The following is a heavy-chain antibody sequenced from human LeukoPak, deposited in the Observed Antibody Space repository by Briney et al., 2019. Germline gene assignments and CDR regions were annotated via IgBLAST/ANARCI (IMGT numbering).Heavy chain of an antibody. D-gene: IGHD1-26*01. V-gene: IGHV3-23*01. CDR2: ISGSGGST. Sequence: GGSLRLSCAASGFTFSSYGMSWVRQAPGKGLEWVSAISGSGGSTYYADSVKGRFTISRDNSKNTPFLQMSSLRAEDTAVYFCAKDRIVGAHNWFDPWGQGTLVTVSS. CDR1: GFTFSSYG. J-gene: IGHJ5*02. CDR3: AKDRIVGAHNWFDP.